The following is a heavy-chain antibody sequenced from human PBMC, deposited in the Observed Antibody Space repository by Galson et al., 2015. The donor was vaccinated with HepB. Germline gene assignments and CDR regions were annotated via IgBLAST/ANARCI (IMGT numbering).Heavy chain of an antibody. J-gene: IGHJ4*02. CDR3: ATGYCSGGSCSDFDY. CDR2: FDPEDGET. Sequence: SVKVSCQVSGYTVTELSMHWVRQAPGKGLEWMGGFDPEDGETMYAQKFQGRVTMTEDTSTDTAYMELNSLRSEDTAVYYCATGYCSGGSCSDFDYWGQGTLVTVSS. V-gene: IGHV1-24*01. CDR1: GYTVTELS. D-gene: IGHD2-15*01.